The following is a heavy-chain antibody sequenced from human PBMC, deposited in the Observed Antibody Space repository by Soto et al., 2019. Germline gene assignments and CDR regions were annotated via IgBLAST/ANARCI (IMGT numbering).Heavy chain of an antibody. Sequence: ASVKVSCKASGYTFTSYGISWVRQAPGQGLEWMGWISAYNGNTNYAQKLQGRVTMTTDTSTSTAYMELRSLRSDDTAVYYCARVRFRSDSSGYYRYIDYWGQGTLVTVST. V-gene: IGHV1-18*01. CDR1: GYTFTSYG. D-gene: IGHD3-22*01. CDR3: ARVRFRSDSSGYYRYIDY. CDR2: ISAYNGNT. J-gene: IGHJ4*02.